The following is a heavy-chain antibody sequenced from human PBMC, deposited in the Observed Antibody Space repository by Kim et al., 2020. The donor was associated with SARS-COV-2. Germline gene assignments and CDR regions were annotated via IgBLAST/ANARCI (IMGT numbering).Heavy chain of an antibody. J-gene: IGHJ6*02. Sequence: SVKVSCKASGGTFSSYAISWVLQAPGQGLEWMGGIIPIFGTANYAQKFQGRVTITADESTSTAYMELSSLRSEDTAVYYCARGGGYYGSGTHLPYYYYGMDVWGQGTTVTVSS. CDR1: GGTFSSYA. V-gene: IGHV1-69*13. CDR3: ARGGGYYGSGTHLPYYYYGMDV. D-gene: IGHD3-10*01. CDR2: IIPIFGTA.